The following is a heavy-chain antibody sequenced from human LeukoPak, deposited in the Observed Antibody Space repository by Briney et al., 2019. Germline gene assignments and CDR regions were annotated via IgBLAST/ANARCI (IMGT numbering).Heavy chain of an antibody. V-gene: IGHV4-59*01. CDR3: ARHGGCSSTSCYTSYYYYYYYMDV. CDR2: IYYSGST. Sequence: SETLSLTCTVSGGSISSYYWSWIRQPPGKGLEWIGYIYYSGSTNYNPSLKSRVTISVDTSKNQFSLKLSSVTAADTAVYYCARHGGCSSTSCYTSYYYYYYYMDVWGKGTTVTVSS. CDR1: GGSISSYY. J-gene: IGHJ6*03. D-gene: IGHD2-2*02.